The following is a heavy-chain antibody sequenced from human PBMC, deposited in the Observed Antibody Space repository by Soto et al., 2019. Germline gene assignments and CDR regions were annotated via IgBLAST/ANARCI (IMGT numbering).Heavy chain of an antibody. Sequence: ASETLSLTCTVSGGSISSSSYYWGWIRQPPGKGLEWIGSIYYSGSTYYNPSLKSRVTISVDTSKNQFSLKLSSVTAADTAVYYCARHVATRRAVAGAGNWFDPWGQGTLVTVSS. J-gene: IGHJ5*02. CDR3: ARHVATRRAVAGAGNWFDP. CDR2: IYYSGST. V-gene: IGHV4-39*01. CDR1: GGSISSSSYY. D-gene: IGHD5-12*01.